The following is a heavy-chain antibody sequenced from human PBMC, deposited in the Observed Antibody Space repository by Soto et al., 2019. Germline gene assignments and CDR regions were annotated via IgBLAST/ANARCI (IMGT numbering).Heavy chain of an antibody. CDR1: GFTFSSYG. Sequence: GGALRVSCSASGFTFSSYGMHWVRQAPGKGLEWVAVIWYDGSNKYYADSVKGRFTISRDNSKNTLYLQMNSLRAEDTAVYYCARQSDYYDSSGYSQTFDYWGQGTLVTV. D-gene: IGHD3-22*01. CDR3: ARQSDYYDSSGYSQTFDY. CDR2: IWYDGSNK. J-gene: IGHJ4*02. V-gene: IGHV3-33*01.